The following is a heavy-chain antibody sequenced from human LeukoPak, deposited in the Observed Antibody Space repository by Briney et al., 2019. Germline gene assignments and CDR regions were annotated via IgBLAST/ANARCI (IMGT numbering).Heavy chain of an antibody. V-gene: IGHV1-69*13. CDR2: IIPIFGTA. CDR3: ASKGDTTVTTWLDY. Sequence: SVKVSCKASGYTFTSYGISWVRQAPGQGLEWMGGIIPIFGTANYAQKFQGRVTITADESTSTAYMELSSLRSEDTAVYYCASKGDTTVTTWLDYWGQGTLVTVSS. J-gene: IGHJ4*02. D-gene: IGHD4-17*01. CDR1: GYTFTSYG.